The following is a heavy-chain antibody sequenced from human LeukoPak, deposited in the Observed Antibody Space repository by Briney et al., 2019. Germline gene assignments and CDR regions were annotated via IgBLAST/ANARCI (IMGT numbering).Heavy chain of an antibody. CDR1: GYTFTGYY. V-gene: IGHV1-2*02. D-gene: IGHD3-22*01. Sequence: ASVKVSCKASGYTFTGYYMHWGRQAPGQGLEWMGWINPNSGGTNYAQKFQGRVTMTRDTSISTAYMELSRLRSDDTAVYYCARDRTREAVVTYYFDYWGQGTLVTVSS. CDR3: ARDRTREAVVTYYFDY. J-gene: IGHJ4*02. CDR2: INPNSGGT.